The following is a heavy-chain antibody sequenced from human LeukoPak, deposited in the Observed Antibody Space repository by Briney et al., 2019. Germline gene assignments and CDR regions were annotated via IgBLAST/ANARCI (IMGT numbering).Heavy chain of an antibody. J-gene: IGHJ4*02. D-gene: IGHD6-19*01. V-gene: IGHV1-2*02. CDR2: INPNSGGT. CDR1: GYTFTGYY. Sequence: ASVKVSCKASGYTFTGYYMHWVRQAPGQGLEWMGWINPNSGGTNYAQKFQGRITMTTDAPTTTAHMELRRLRSDDTAVYYCARALAVTGRGPRDFDFWGQGTLVTVSS. CDR3: ARALAVTGRGPRDFDF.